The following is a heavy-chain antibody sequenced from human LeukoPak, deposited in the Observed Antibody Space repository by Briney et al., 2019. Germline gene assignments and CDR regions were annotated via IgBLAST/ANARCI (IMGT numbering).Heavy chain of an antibody. V-gene: IGHV1-46*01. CDR2: INPSGGST. CDR3: ARWGASGLALIYYYGMDV. CDR1: GYTLTEYY. D-gene: IGHD3/OR15-3a*01. Sequence: GASVKVSCKASGYTLTEYYIHWVRQAPGQGLEWMGIINPSGGSTSYAQKFQGRVTMTRDTSTRIVYMELSSLRSEDTAVYYCARWGASGLALIYYYGMDVWGQGTTVTVSS. J-gene: IGHJ6*02.